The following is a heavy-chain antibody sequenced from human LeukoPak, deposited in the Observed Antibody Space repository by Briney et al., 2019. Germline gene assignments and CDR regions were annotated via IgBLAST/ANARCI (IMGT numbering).Heavy chain of an antibody. CDR1: SGFA. CDR2: ISGPGDDT. CDR3: ARWFGEPPNFDY. J-gene: IGHJ4*02. V-gene: IGHV3-23*01. D-gene: IGHD3-10*01. Sequence: GGSLRLSCAAFSGFAMSWVRQTPEKGLEWVSAISGPGDDTYYADSVKGRFTISRDNSKNRVFLQMNSLRAEDTAMYYCARWFGEPPNFDYWGQGTLVTVSS.